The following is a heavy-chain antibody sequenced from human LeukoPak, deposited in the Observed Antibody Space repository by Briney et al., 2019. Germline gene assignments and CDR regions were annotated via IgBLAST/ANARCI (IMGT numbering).Heavy chain of an antibody. Sequence: PGGSLRLSCAASGFNFADHAMRWVRQAPGKGLEWVSVIYSGGSTYYADSVKGRFTISRDSSKNTLYLQVNSLRAEDTAVYYCATGVPGAYRIIYWGQGTLVTVSS. CDR1: GFNFADHA. J-gene: IGHJ4*02. V-gene: IGHV3-66*01. CDR2: IYSGGST. CDR3: ATGVPGAYRIIY. D-gene: IGHD2-21*01.